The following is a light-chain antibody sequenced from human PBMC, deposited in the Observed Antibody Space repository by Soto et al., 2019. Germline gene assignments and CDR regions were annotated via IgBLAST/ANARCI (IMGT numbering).Light chain of an antibody. CDR3: CSYAGNYSYV. CDR2: DVS. Sequence: QSALTQPRSVSGSPGQSVTISYTGTSSDVGGYNYVSWYQQHPGKVPKLMIYDVSKRPSGVPDRFSGSKSGDTASLTISGLQAEDEADFYCCSYAGNYSYVFGTGTKVTVL. V-gene: IGLV2-11*01. CDR1: SSDVGGYNY. J-gene: IGLJ1*01.